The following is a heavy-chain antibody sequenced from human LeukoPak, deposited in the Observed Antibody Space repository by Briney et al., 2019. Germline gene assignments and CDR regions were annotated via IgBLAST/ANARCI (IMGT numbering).Heavy chain of an antibody. Sequence: ASVKVSCKASGGTFSSYAISWVRQAPGQGLEWMGWISAYNGNTNYAQKLQGRVTMTTDTSTSTAYMELRSLRSDDTAVYYCARDLSGEDYYGSGSYSWGQGTLVTVSS. CDR2: ISAYNGNT. CDR1: GGTFSSYA. J-gene: IGHJ4*02. V-gene: IGHV1-18*01. D-gene: IGHD3-10*01. CDR3: ARDLSGEDYYGSGSYS.